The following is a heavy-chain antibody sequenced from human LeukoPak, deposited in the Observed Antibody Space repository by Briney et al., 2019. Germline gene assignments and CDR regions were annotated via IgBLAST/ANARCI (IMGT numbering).Heavy chain of an antibody. D-gene: IGHD2-21*02. CDR1: GYTFTSYD. V-gene: IGHV1-8*01. CDR2: MNPNSGNT. Sequence: ASVKVSCKASGYTFTSYDINWVRQATGQGLVWMGWMNPNSGNTGYAQKFQGRVTMTRNTSISTAYMELSSLRSEDTAVYYCAITYCGGDCYSPYYYGVDVWGQGTTVTVSS. CDR3: AITYCGGDCYSPYYYGVDV. J-gene: IGHJ6*02.